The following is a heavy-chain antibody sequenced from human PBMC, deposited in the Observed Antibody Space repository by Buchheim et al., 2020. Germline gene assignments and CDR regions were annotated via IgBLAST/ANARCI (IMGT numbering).Heavy chain of an antibody. Sequence: QVQLVESGGGVVQPGRSLRLSCAASGFTFSSYAMHWVRQAPGKGLEWVAVISYDGSNKYYADSVKGRFTISRDNSKNTLYLQMNSRRAEDTAVYYCARPGIAVAGQPDYYYYYGMDVWGQGTT. CDR3: ARPGIAVAGQPDYYYYYGMDV. J-gene: IGHJ6*02. CDR2: ISYDGSNK. D-gene: IGHD6-19*01. CDR1: GFTFSSYA. V-gene: IGHV3-30-3*01.